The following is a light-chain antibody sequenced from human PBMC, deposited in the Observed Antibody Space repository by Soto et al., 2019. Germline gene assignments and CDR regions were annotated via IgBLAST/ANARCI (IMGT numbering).Light chain of an antibody. CDR2: EVN. V-gene: IGLV2-14*01. J-gene: IGLJ1*01. CDR1: NSDVGGYNY. Sequence: QSVLTQPASVSGSPGQSITISCTGSNSDVGGYNYVSWYQQHPGRAPKVMIFEVNNRPSGVSNRFSGSKSGNTASLTISGLQAEDEADYYCSSYTGISTRVFGTGTKVTVL. CDR3: SSYTGISTRV.